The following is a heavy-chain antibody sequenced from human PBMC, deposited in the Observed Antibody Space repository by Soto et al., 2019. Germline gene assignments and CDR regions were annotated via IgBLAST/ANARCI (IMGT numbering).Heavy chain of an antibody. V-gene: IGHV4-34*01. Sequence: SETLSLTCAVYGGSFSGYYWSWIRQPPGKGLEWIGEINHSGSTNYNPSLKSRVTISVDRSKNQFSLKLSSVTAADTAVYYCARGYDYVWGSYRPSRYFDYWGQGTLVTVSS. CDR2: INHSGST. CDR3: ARGYDYVWGSYRPSRYFDY. J-gene: IGHJ4*02. CDR1: GGSFSGYY. D-gene: IGHD3-16*02.